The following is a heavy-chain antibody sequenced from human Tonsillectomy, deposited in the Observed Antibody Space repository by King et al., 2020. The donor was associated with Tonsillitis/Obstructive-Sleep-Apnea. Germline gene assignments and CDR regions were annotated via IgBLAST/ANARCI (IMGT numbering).Heavy chain of an antibody. J-gene: IGHJ4*02. CDR3: ARRGSSSWGSLKFFDY. CDR1: GGSISSSSYY. V-gene: IGHV4-39*01. CDR2: IYYSGST. D-gene: IGHD6-13*01. Sequence: QLQESGPGLVKPSETLSLTCTVSGGSISSSSYYWGWIRQPPGKGLEWIGSIYYSGSTYYNPPLKSRVTISVDTSKNQFSLKLSSVTAADTAVYYCARRGSSSWGSLKFFDYWGQGTLVTVSS.